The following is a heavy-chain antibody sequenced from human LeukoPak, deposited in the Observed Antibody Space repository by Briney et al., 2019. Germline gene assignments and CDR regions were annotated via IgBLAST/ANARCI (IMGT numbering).Heavy chain of an antibody. D-gene: IGHD2-15*01. Sequence: SETLSLTCTVSGGSVSSGSYYWSWIRQPPGKGLEWIGYIYHSGSTYYNPSLKSRVTISVDRSKNQFSLKLSSVTAADTAVYYCARAPEDCSGGSCFDPWGQGTLVTVSS. J-gene: IGHJ5*02. CDR3: ARAPEDCSGGSCFDP. CDR2: IYHSGST. V-gene: IGHV4-30-2*01. CDR1: GGSVSSGSYY.